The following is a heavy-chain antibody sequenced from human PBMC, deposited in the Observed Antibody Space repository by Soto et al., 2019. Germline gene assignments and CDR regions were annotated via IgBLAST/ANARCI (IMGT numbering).Heavy chain of an antibody. Sequence: ASVKVSCKASGYTFTSYYMHWVRQAPGQGLEWMGIINPSGGSTSYAQKFQGRVTMTRDTSTSTVYMELSSLRSEDTAVYYCARDLVGAVAGNGNWFDPWGQGTLVTVSS. CDR3: ARDLVGAVAGNGNWFDP. V-gene: IGHV1-46*03. CDR2: INPSGGST. CDR1: GYTFTSYY. D-gene: IGHD6-19*01. J-gene: IGHJ5*02.